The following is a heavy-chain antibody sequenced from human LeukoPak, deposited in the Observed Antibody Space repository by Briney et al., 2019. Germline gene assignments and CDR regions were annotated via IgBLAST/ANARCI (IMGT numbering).Heavy chain of an antibody. D-gene: IGHD6-6*01. J-gene: IGHJ4*02. V-gene: IGHV4-38-2*02. Sequence: PSETLSLTCAVFGFSISSGYYWGWIRRPPGKGLERIGSIYHSGSTYYNPSPKSRVTISVDTSKNQFSLKLSSVTAADTAVYYCARDRSSAYDIDYWGQGTLVTVSS. CDR3: ARDRSSAYDIDY. CDR2: IYHSGST. CDR1: GFSISSGYY.